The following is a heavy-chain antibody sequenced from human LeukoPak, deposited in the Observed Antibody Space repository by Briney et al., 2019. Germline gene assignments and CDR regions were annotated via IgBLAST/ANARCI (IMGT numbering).Heavy chain of an antibody. D-gene: IGHD3-3*01. CDR3: ARAGDFWSGPDY. Sequence: SETLSLTCAVYGGSFSGYYWNWIRQPPGKGLEWIGEINHSGSTNYNPSLKSRVTISIDTSKNQFSLKLSSVTAADTAVYYCARAGDFWSGPDYWGQGTLVTVSS. CDR2: INHSGST. CDR1: GGSFSGYY. J-gene: IGHJ4*02. V-gene: IGHV4-34*01.